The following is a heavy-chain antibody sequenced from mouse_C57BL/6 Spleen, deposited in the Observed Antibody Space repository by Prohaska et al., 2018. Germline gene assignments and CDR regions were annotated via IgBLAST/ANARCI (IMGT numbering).Heavy chain of an antibody. Sequence: EVQLLETGGGLVQPGGSRGLSCEGSGFTFSGFWMSWVRQTPGKTLEWIGDINSDGSAINYAPSIKDRFTSVRDNDKSTRYLQRSNGRSEDTATYFCMRYGNYWYFDVWGTGTTVTVSS. CDR3: MRYGNYWYFDV. J-gene: IGHJ1*03. CDR1: GFTFSGFW. V-gene: IGHV11-2*01. D-gene: IGHD2-1*01. CDR2: INSDGSAI.